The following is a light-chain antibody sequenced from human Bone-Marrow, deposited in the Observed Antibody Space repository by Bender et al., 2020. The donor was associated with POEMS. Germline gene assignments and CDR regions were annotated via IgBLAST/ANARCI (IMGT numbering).Light chain of an antibody. Sequence: QSALTQPASVSGSPGQSITISCTGTRSDVGGYNFVSWHQQYPGKAPKLMIYEVSKRPSGVPDRFSGSKSGNTASLIVSGLQVEDEADYYCSSYAGTNTYVFGTGTNVAVL. CDR2: EVS. J-gene: IGLJ1*01. V-gene: IGLV2-8*01. CDR3: SSYAGTNTYV. CDR1: RSDVGGYNF.